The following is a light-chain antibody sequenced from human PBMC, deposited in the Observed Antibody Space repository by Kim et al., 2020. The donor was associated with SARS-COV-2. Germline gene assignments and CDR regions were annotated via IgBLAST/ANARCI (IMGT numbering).Light chain of an antibody. CDR2: AAS. CDR3: QQSYSTPIFT. J-gene: IGKJ3*01. V-gene: IGKV1-39*01. Sequence: GDRVTITCRASQSISSYLNWYQQKPGKAPKLLIYAASSLQSGVPSRFSGSGSGTDFTLTISSLQPEDFATYYCQQSYSTPIFTFGPGT. CDR1: QSISSY.